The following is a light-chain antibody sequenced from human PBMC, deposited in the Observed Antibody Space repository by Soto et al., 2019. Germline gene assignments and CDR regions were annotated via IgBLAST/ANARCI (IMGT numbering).Light chain of an antibody. Sequence: EIVLTQSPGTLSLSPGERATLSCRASQSVSSSYLAWYQQKPGQAPRLLIYGASSRATGIPDRFSGSGSAEDFTLNLSRREPEDFAVYYCQQYGSSPRAFGEGTRVEIK. V-gene: IGKV3-20*01. CDR2: GAS. CDR1: QSVSSSY. J-gene: IGKJ1*01. CDR3: QQYGSSPRA.